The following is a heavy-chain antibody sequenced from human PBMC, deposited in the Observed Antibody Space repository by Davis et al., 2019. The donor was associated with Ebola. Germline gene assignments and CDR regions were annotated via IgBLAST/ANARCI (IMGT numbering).Heavy chain of an antibody. D-gene: IGHD6-6*01. V-gene: IGHV6-1*01. CDR2: TFYRSKWYN. CDR1: GDSVSSNSAA. CDR3: ARSVRSSSGFDY. J-gene: IGHJ4*02. Sequence: SQTLSLTCAISGDSVSSNSAAWNWLRQSPSRGLEWLGRTFYRSKWYNDYGVSVKSRITINPDTSKNQFSLQLNSVTPEDTAVYYCARSVRSSSGFDYWGQGTLVTVSS.